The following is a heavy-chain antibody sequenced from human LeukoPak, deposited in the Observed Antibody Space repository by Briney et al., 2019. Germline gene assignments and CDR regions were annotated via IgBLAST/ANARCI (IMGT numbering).Heavy chain of an antibody. CDR1: GFTFSSYA. CDR2: SGGSGDKT. V-gene: IGHV3-23*01. J-gene: IGHJ4*02. CDR3: AKVGVRGVIRYYFDY. Sequence: GGSLRLSCAASGFTFSSYAMSWVRQAPGKGLEWVSVSGGSGDKTSYADSVKGRFTISRDNPKNTLFLQMNSLRAEDTAVYYCAKVGVRGVIRYYFDYWGQGSLVTVSS. D-gene: IGHD3-10*01.